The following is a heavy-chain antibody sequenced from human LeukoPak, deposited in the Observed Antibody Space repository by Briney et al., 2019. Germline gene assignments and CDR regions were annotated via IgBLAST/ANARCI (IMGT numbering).Heavy chain of an antibody. CDR2: IYSGGST. CDR3: ARPAIRAPGAFDI. Sequence: PGGSLRLSCAASGFTVSSNYMSWVRQAPGEGLEWVSVIYSGGSTYYADSVKGRFTISRDNSKNTLYLQMNSLRAEDTAVYYCARPAIRAPGAFDIWGQGTMVTVSS. V-gene: IGHV3-66*02. D-gene: IGHD2-21*01. CDR1: GFTVSSNY. J-gene: IGHJ3*02.